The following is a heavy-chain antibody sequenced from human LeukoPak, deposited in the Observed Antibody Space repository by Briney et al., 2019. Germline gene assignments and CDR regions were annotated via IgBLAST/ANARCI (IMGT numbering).Heavy chain of an antibody. J-gene: IGHJ3*02. V-gene: IGHV1-18*01. D-gene: IGHD3-10*01. Sequence: ASVKVSCKASGYTFTSYGFTWVRQAPGQGLEWMGWISAYNGRTTYPQNLQDRLTMTTDTSTSTAYMELRSLRSDDAAVYYCARVYGSGSFDAFDIWGQGTMVTVSS. CDR1: GYTFTSYG. CDR2: ISAYNGRT. CDR3: ARVYGSGSFDAFDI.